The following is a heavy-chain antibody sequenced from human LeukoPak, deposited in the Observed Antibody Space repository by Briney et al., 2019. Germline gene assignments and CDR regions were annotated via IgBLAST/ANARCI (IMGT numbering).Heavy chain of an antibody. Sequence: GGSLRLSCSASGFIFSNYWMHWVRQAPGKGLVWVSYINTDGSTTTYADSVKGRFTISRDNAENTLYLQMDSLRAEDTAVYYCAKDRPNYYGSNGHYYKLNGDCWGQGTLVTVSS. J-gene: IGHJ4*02. D-gene: IGHD3-22*01. CDR1: GFIFSNYW. CDR2: INTDGSTT. V-gene: IGHV3-74*01. CDR3: AKDRPNYYGSNGHYYKLNGDC.